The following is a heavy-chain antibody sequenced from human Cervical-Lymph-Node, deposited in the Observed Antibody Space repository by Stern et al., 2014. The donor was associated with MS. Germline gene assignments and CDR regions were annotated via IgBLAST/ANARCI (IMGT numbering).Heavy chain of an antibody. Sequence: QVTLRESGPTRVKPTQTLALTCTFSGFSLSTSGVGVGWIRQPPGKALEWLAVIYWDDDKRYNPSLRSRVTITKETSKNQLVLIMTNMDPEDTATYFCAHRLPGIGSWDTGILDYWGQGTLVTVSS. CDR2: IYWDDDK. V-gene: IGHV2-5*02. D-gene: IGHD6-13*01. CDR1: GFSLSTSGVG. J-gene: IGHJ4*02. CDR3: AHRLPGIGSWDTGILDY.